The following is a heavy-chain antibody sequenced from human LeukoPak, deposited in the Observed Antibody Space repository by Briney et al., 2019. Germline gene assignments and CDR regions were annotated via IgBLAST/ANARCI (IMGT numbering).Heavy chain of an antibody. Sequence: AESLKIPCKGSGYISTSYWIGWVRQMPGKGLEWMGIIYAGDSDTRYTPSFQGQVTISADKSINTPYLQRSSLKASDTAMYYCATRGAAANWFDPWGQGTLVTVSS. CDR3: ATRGAAANWFDP. CDR1: GYISTSYW. V-gene: IGHV5-51*01. D-gene: IGHD6-13*01. CDR2: IYAGDSDT. J-gene: IGHJ5*02.